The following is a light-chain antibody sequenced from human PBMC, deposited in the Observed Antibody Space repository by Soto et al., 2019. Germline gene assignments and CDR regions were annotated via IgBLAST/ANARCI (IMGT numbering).Light chain of an antibody. CDR1: QTFSRN. Sequence: EMVLTQSAAALSVSLGETATLSCRTSQTFSRNLAWYQHKPGQPPRLLIYAASTRVTGIPARFSGSRSGSEFTLTISSVQSEDCAVYYCHQYNYWPPETFGQGTKVDIK. J-gene: IGKJ1*01. CDR3: HQYNYWPPET. CDR2: AAS. V-gene: IGKV3-15*01.